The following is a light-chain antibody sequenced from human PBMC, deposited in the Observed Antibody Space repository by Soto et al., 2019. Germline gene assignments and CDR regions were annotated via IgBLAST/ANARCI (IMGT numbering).Light chain of an antibody. J-gene: IGLJ1*01. V-gene: IGLV2-14*01. CDR2: EVS. CDR1: SSDVGGYNY. CDR3: SSYTSTRTPCV. Sequence: QSALTQPASVSGSPGQSISLSCTGTSSDVGGYNYVSWYQLHPGKAPKLIIYEVSHRPSGASNHFSGYKSGNTASLTISGLPAEDEADYYCSSYTSTRTPCVFGTGTKLTVL.